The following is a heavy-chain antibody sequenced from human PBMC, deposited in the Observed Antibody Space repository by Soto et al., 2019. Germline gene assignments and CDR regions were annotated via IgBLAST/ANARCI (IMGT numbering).Heavy chain of an antibody. Sequence: QVQLVQSGAEVKKPGSSVKVSCKASGGSFSSYAISWMRQAPGQGLEWMGGIIPIFGTANYAQKFQGRVTITADESTSTAYMELSSLRSEDTAVYYCARSPGFGALSIDYYYGMDVWGQGTTVTVSS. CDR3: ARSPGFGALSIDYYYGMDV. J-gene: IGHJ6*02. D-gene: IGHD3-10*01. CDR1: GGSFSSYA. CDR2: IIPIFGTA. V-gene: IGHV1-69*01.